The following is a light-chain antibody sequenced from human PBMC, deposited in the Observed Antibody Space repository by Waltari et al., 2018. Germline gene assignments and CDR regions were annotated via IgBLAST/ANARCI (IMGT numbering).Light chain of an antibody. J-gene: IGLJ3*02. CDR3: SSFTSSGTWV. V-gene: IGLV2-14*03. Sequence: QSALTQPASVSGSPRQSITISCTGTNSDIGGYRSVFWSQHHSGKAPKLMIFGVSDRPSGVSNRFSGSKSGNTASLTISGLQAEDEADYYCSSFTSSGTWVFGGGTRVTVL. CDR2: GVS. CDR1: NSDIGGYRS.